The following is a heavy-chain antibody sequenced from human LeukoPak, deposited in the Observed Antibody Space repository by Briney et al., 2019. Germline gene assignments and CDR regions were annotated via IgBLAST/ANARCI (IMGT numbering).Heavy chain of an antibody. D-gene: IGHD1-26*01. J-gene: IGHJ5*02. CDR1: GFTFSNYA. Sequence: PGGSLRLSCAASGFTFSNYAMSWVRQAPGKGLEWVSGVSDSGRSTYYADSVQGRFIISRDNSKNTLYLQMISLRVEDTAAYFCAQNQWEFPAWGQGTLVTVSS. CDR2: VSDSGRST. V-gene: IGHV3-23*01. CDR3: AQNQWEFPA.